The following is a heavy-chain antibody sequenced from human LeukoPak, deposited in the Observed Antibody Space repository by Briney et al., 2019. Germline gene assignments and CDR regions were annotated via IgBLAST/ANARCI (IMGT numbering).Heavy chain of an antibody. CDR3: ARPNAYDFYFDY. CDR2: IYYSGST. D-gene: IGHD3-3*01. J-gene: IGHJ4*02. Sequence: PSETLSLTCTVSGGSISSYYWSWIRQPPGKGLEWIGYIYYSGSTNYNPSLKSRVTISVDTSKNQFSLKLSSVTAADTAVYYCARPNAYDFYFDYWGQGTLATVSS. CDR1: GGSISSYY. V-gene: IGHV4-59*01.